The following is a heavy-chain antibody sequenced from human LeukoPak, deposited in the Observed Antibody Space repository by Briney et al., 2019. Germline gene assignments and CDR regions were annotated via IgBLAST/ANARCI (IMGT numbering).Heavy chain of an antibody. V-gene: IGHV3-7*03. J-gene: IGHJ6*02. Sequence: GGSLRLSCAASGFTFSSHWMHWVRQAPGKGLEWVASINHNGDVNYYVDSVKGRFTISRDNAKNSLYLQMSNLRAEDTAVYFCARGGGLDVWGQGATVTVSS. CDR1: GFTFSSHW. CDR2: INHNGDVN. CDR3: ARGGGLDV. D-gene: IGHD3-16*01.